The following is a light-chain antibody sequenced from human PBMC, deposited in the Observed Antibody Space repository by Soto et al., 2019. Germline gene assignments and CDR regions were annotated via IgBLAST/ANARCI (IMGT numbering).Light chain of an antibody. V-gene: IGKV3-20*01. Sequence: EMVLTQSPGTLSLSPGERATLSCRASQSVSSSYLAWYQQKPGQAPRLLIYGASSRVTGIPDRFSGSGSGTDFTLTISRVEPEDFAVYYCQQYGSSLLYTFGQGTKLEIK. CDR2: GAS. CDR1: QSVSSSY. J-gene: IGKJ2*01. CDR3: QQYGSSLLYT.